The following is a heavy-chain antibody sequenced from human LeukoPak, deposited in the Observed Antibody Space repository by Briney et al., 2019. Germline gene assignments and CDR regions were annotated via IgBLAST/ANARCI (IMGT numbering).Heavy chain of an antibody. CDR3: AREHPPSFSRQQLPLEVDY. CDR2: INPNSGGT. J-gene: IGHJ4*02. Sequence: ASVKVSFKASGYTFTGYYMHWVRQAPGQGLEWMGRINPNSGGTNYAQKFQGRVTMTRDTSISIAYMELSRLRSDDTAVYYCAREHPPSFSRQQLPLEVDYWGQGTLVTVSS. V-gene: IGHV1-2*06. CDR1: GYTFTGYY. D-gene: IGHD6-13*01.